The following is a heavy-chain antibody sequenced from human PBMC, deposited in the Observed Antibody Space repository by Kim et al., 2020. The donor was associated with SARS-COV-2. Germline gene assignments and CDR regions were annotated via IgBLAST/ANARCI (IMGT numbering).Heavy chain of an antibody. CDR1: GFTFSSYS. V-gene: IGHV3-21*01. J-gene: IGHJ6*02. Sequence: GGSLRLSCAVSGFTFSSYSLNWLRQAPGKGLEWVSSISSSSSYIYYADSVKGRFTISTDNVKNSLYLQMNSLRAEATAVYYCARGVGVGEIWLLYGVDVWGQGTTVTVSS. D-gene: IGHD3-16*01. CDR2: ISSSSSYI. CDR3: ARGVGVGEIWLLYGVDV.